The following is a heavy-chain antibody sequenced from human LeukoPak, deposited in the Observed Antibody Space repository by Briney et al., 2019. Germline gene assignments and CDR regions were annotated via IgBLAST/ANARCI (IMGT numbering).Heavy chain of an antibody. J-gene: IGHJ4*02. D-gene: IGHD6-19*01. V-gene: IGHV1-2*02. CDR2: INPNSGGT. CDR3: AREIDVAGTDAFDY. Sequence: ASVKVSCKASGYTFTGYYMHWVRQAPGQGLEWLGWINPNSGGTNYAQKFQGRVTMTRDTSISTAYMELSRLRSDDTAVYYCAREIDVAGTDAFDYWGQGTLVTVSS. CDR1: GYTFTGYY.